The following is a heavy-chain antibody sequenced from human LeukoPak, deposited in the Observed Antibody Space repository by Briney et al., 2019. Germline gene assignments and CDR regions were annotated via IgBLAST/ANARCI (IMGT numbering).Heavy chain of an antibody. CDR2: ISYSGST. CDR3: ARVRMGATAAPFDS. V-gene: IGHV4-59*01. CDR1: GDSISRYY. Sequence: SETLSPTCSVSGDSISRYYWSWIRQPPGKGLGWVGYISYSGSTNYNPSLKSRVTISGDMSKNQFSLKLSSVTAADTAVYYCARVRMGATAAPFDSWGQGTLVTVSS. J-gene: IGHJ4*02. D-gene: IGHD1-26*01.